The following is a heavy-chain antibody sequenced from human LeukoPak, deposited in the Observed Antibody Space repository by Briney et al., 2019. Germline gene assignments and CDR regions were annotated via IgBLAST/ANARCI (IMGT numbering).Heavy chain of an antibody. Sequence: PGGSLRLSCAASGFTFSSYGMHWVRQAPGKGLEWVSSISSSSSYIYYADSVKGRFTISRDNAKNSLYLQMNSLRAEDTAVYYCARDRNCGGDCYADYWGQGTLVTVSS. V-gene: IGHV3-21*01. CDR3: ARDRNCGGDCYADY. J-gene: IGHJ4*02. CDR2: ISSSSSYI. D-gene: IGHD2-21*02. CDR1: GFTFSSYG.